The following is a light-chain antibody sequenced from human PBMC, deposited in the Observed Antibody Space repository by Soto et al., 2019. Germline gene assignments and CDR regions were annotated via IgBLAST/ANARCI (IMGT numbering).Light chain of an antibody. V-gene: IGKV3D-15*01. CDR3: QQYNNWPPWT. Sequence: EIVLTQSPGTLSLSPGERATLSCRASQSVPNNYLAWYQQKPGQAPRFVIYGASARASGIPDRFSGGGSGTDFTLTISSLQSEDFAVYYCQQYNNWPPWTFGQGTKVDIK. J-gene: IGKJ1*01. CDR2: GAS. CDR1: QSVPNNY.